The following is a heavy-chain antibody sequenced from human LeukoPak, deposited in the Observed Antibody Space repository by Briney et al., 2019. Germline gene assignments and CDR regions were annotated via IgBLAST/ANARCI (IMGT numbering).Heavy chain of an antibody. CDR2: INSDGSTT. Sequence: PGGSLRLSCAASGFTFSSYWMHWVRQAPGKGLVWVSRINSDGSTTSYADYVKGRFTISRDNSKNTLYLQMNSLRAEDTAVYYCARLYWGNAFDIWGQGTMVTVSS. CDR3: ARLYWGNAFDI. V-gene: IGHV3-74*01. D-gene: IGHD2-21*01. J-gene: IGHJ3*02. CDR1: GFTFSSYW.